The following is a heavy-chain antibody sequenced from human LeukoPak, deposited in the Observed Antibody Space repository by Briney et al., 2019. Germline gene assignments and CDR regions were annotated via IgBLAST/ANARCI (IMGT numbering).Heavy chain of an antibody. V-gene: IGHV4-31*03. D-gene: IGHD4-17*01. CDR2: IYYSGST. Sequence: PSETLSLTCTVSGGSISSGGYYWSWIRQHPGKGLEWIGYIYYSGSTYYNPSLKSRVTISVDTSKNQFSLKLSSVTAADTAVYYCARGPVPLGDYGDYCWGQGTLVTVSS. J-gene: IGHJ4*02. CDR1: GGSISSGGYY. CDR3: ARGPVPLGDYGDYC.